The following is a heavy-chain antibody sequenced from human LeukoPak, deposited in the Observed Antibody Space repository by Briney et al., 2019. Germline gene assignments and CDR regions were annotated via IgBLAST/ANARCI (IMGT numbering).Heavy chain of an antibody. J-gene: IGHJ4*02. D-gene: IGHD6-19*01. CDR3: AGAHWVAGTDY. CDR2: IYYSGST. CDR1: GGSISSYY. Sequence: SETLSLTCTVSGGSISSYYWSWIRQPPGKGLEWIGYIYYSGSTNYNPSLKSRVTISVDTSKNQFSLKLSSVTAADTAVYYCAGAHWVAGTDYWGQGTLVTVSS. V-gene: IGHV4-59*01.